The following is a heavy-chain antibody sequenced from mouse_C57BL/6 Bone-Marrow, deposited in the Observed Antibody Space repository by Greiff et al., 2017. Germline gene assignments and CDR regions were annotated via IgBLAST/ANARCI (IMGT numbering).Heavy chain of an antibody. D-gene: IGHD2-1*01. J-gene: IGHJ3*01. Sequence: VQLPQSGAALVRPGASVTLSCKASGYTFTDYEMHWVKQTPVHGLEWIGAIDPETGGPAYNQMFKGKAILTADKSSSTAYMALRSLTSEDSAVYYWTNLLCSFAYWGQGTLVTVS. CDR3: TNLLCSFAY. CDR2: IDPETGGP. V-gene: IGHV1-15*01. CDR1: GYTFTDYE.